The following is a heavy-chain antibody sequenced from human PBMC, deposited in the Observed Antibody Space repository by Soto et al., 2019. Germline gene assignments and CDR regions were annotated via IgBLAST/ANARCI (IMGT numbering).Heavy chain of an antibody. D-gene: IGHD1-26*01. CDR2: ISSSSSTI. Sequence: GESLKISCAASGFTFSSYSMNWVRQAPGKGLEWVSYISSSSSTIYYADSVKGRFTISRDNAKNSLYLQMNSLRDEDTAVYYCARDQVGATTGYYYYGMDVWGQGTTVTVSS. CDR1: GFTFSSYS. V-gene: IGHV3-48*02. CDR3: ARDQVGATTGYYYYGMDV. J-gene: IGHJ6*02.